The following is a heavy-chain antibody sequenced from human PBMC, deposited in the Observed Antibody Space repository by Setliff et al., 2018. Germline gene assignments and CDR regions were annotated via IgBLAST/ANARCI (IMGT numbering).Heavy chain of an antibody. CDR2: ISASSDYM. CDR3: ARWMRSGQGLDC. D-gene: IGHD2-15*01. Sequence: GESLTISCAASGFSLGTYGMNWVRQAPGKGLEWVSYISASSDYMLYRDSVKGRFTVSRDNAKSSLYLQMNSLRAEDTAIYYCARWMRSGQGLDCWGQGTLVTVSS. J-gene: IGHJ4*02. CDR1: GFSLGTYG. V-gene: IGHV3-21*05.